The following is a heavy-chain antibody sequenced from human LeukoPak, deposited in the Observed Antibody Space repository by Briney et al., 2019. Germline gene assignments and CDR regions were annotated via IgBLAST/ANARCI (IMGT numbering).Heavy chain of an antibody. Sequence: GASVKVSCKASGYTFTSYGISWVRQAPGQGLEWMGWINPNSGGTNYAQKFQGRVTMTRDTSISTAYMELSRLRSDDTAVYYCARGDSSGYYGYLDYWGQGTLVTVSS. CDR2: INPNSGGT. D-gene: IGHD3-22*01. CDR1: GYTFTSYG. CDR3: ARGDSSGYYGYLDY. V-gene: IGHV1-2*02. J-gene: IGHJ4*02.